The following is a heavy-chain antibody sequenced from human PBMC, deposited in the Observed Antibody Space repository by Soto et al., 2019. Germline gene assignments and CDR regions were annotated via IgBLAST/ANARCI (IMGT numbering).Heavy chain of an antibody. CDR3: AIEYSSSPRLNPQYFQH. Sequence: PVKVSCKASGGTFSSYTISWVRQAPGQGLEWMGRIIPILGIANYAQKFQGRVTITADKSTSTAYMELSSLRSEDTAVYYCAIEYSSSPRLNPQYFQHWGQGTLVTVSS. J-gene: IGHJ1*01. CDR1: GGTFSSYT. D-gene: IGHD6-6*01. CDR2: IIPILGIA. V-gene: IGHV1-69*02.